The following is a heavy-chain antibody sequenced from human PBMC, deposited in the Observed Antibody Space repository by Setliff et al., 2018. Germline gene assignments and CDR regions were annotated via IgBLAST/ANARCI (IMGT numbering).Heavy chain of an antibody. CDR2: INAGNGNT. D-gene: IGHD2-2*01. V-gene: IGHV1-3*01. CDR3: ARDGFEIVVVPAAIYYYYMDV. Sequence: ASVKVSCKASGYTFTSYAMHWVRQAPGQRLEWMGWINAGNGNTKYSQKFQGRVTITRDTSASTAYMELSSLRSEDTAVYYCARDGFEIVVVPAAIYYYYMDVWGKGTTVTVS. CDR1: GYTFTSYA. J-gene: IGHJ6*03.